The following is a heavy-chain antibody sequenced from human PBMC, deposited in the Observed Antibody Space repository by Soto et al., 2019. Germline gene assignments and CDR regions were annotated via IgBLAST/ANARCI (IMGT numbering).Heavy chain of an antibody. D-gene: IGHD3-22*01. J-gene: IGHJ3*02. CDR3: ARGGSGVTMIVVVGGLFAFDI. CDR1: GYTFTGYY. CDR2: INPNSGGT. Sequence: AASVKVSCKASGYTFTGYYMHWVRQAPGQGLEWMGWINPNSGGTNYAQKFQGWVTMTRDTSISTAYMELSRLRSDDTAVYYCARGGSGVTMIVVVGGLFAFDIWGQGTMVTVSS. V-gene: IGHV1-2*04.